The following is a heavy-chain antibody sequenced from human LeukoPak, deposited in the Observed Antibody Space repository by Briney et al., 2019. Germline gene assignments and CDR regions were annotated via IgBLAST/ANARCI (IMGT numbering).Heavy chain of an antibody. CDR1: GGSFSGYY. Sequence: PSETLSLTCAVYGGSFSGYYWSWIRQPPGKGLEWIGEINHSGSTNYNPSLKSRVTVSVDTSKNQFSLKLSSVTAADTAVYYCAKAESWIQLWSGFYMDVWGKGTTVTVSS. CDR3: AKAESWIQLWSGFYMDV. J-gene: IGHJ6*03. D-gene: IGHD5-18*01. CDR2: INHSGST. V-gene: IGHV4-34*01.